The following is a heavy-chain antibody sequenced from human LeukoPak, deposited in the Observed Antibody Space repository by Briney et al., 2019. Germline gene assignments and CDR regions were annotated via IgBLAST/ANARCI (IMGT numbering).Heavy chain of an antibody. J-gene: IGHJ4*02. CDR2: IYNSGST. D-gene: IGHD3-10*01. CDR1: GGSISSYY. V-gene: IGHV4-4*07. Sequence: SETLSLTCTVSGGSISSYYWGWVRQPAGKGLEWIGRIYNSGSTNYNTNYNPSLTSRVTMSVDTSKNQFSLKLNSVSAADTAVYFCARAIWYGSGTTAFDYWGQGTLVTVSP. CDR3: ARAIWYGSGTTAFDY.